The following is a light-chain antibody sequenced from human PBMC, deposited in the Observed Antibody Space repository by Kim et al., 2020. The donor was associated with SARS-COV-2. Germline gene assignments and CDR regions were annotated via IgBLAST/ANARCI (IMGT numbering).Light chain of an antibody. CDR1: SSNIGAGSA. CDR2: GNN. V-gene: IGLV1-40*01. Sequence: QRVTISCTGSSSNIGAGSAVHWYQQLPGTAPRLLIFGNNNRPSGVPDRFSGSKSGTSASLAITGLQAEDESAYYCQSYDNSLSVWVFGGGTQLTVL. CDR3: QSYDNSLSVWV. J-gene: IGLJ3*02.